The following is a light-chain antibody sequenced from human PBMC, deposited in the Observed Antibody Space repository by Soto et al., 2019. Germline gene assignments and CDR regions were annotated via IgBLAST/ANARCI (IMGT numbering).Light chain of an antibody. Sequence: QSALTQPASVSGSPGQSITISCTGTSSDVGSYSLVSWYQQHPGKAPKLMIYEVSKRPSGVSNRFSGSKSGNTASLTISGLQAEDEADYYCCSYAGSTTLYVFGSGTKVTVI. J-gene: IGLJ1*01. CDR1: SSDVGSYSL. CDR2: EVS. CDR3: CSYAGSTTLYV. V-gene: IGLV2-23*02.